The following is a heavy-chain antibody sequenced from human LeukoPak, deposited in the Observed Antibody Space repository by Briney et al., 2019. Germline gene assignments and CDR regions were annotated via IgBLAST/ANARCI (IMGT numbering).Heavy chain of an antibody. CDR1: GDSISNYY. CDR2: IYYSVIT. CDR3: AGDSHGTDY. V-gene: IGHV4-59*01. J-gene: IGHJ4*02. Sequence: SETLSLTRTVSGDSISNYYWNWIRQPPGKGLQWIRYIYYSVITNYNPSLKSRVTISTDTSKNQFSLKLTSVTAADTAVYYWAGDSHGTDYRGQGTLVTASS. D-gene: IGHD3-10*01.